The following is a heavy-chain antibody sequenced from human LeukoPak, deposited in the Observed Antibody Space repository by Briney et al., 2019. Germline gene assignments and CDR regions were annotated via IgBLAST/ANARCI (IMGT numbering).Heavy chain of an antibody. CDR1: GFSFTNYG. D-gene: IGHD3-3*01. CDR2: IRYDGTNK. Sequence: GGSLRLSCAASGFSFTNYGMHWVRQAPGKGLEWVSFIRYDGTNKYYADFVKGRFTISRDNPKNTLSLQMSGLRAEDTAVYYCVKDFRFLDFPSIDAFPYMDVWGKGTTVIVSS. V-gene: IGHV3-30*02. J-gene: IGHJ6*04. CDR3: VKDFRFLDFPSIDAFPYMDV.